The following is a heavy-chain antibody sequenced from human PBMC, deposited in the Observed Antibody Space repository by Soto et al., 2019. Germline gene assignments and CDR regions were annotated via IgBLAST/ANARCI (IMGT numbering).Heavy chain of an antibody. V-gene: IGHV1-69*02. Sequence: QVQLVQSGAEVKKPGSSVKVSCKASGGTFSSYTISWVRQAPGQGLEWMGRIIPILGIANYAQKFQGRVTIXXDXSXXTAYMELSSLRSEDTAVYYCARASYYDSSGYNFDYWGQGTLVTVSS. D-gene: IGHD3-22*01. CDR1: GGTFSSYT. J-gene: IGHJ4*02. CDR3: ARASYYDSSGYNFDY. CDR2: IIPILGIA.